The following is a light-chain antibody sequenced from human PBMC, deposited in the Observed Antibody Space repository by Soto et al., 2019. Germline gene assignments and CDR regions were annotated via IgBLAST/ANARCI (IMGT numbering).Light chain of an antibody. V-gene: IGKV1-5*01. CDR1: QSISGW. CDR2: GAS. Sequence: DIQMTQPPSTLSASVGDRVTITCRASQSISGWLAWYQQRPREAPKLLIYGASSLESGVPSRFSGSGSGTEFTLTISSLQPTDFATYYCQQYATSSPTFGQGTKLEI. J-gene: IGKJ2*01. CDR3: QQYATSSPT.